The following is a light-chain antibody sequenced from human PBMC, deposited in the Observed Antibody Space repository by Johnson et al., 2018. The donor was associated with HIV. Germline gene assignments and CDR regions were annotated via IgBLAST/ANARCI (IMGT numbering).Light chain of an antibody. V-gene: IGLV1-51*02. CDR3: GTWHSSLRAPYV. Sequence: QSVLTQPPSVSAAPGQKVTISCSGSSSNIGDNYVSWYQQLPGTAPKLLIYETTKRPSGIPDRFSGSKSGTSATLGITGLQTGDEADYYCGTWHSSLRAPYVFGTGTKVTVL. CDR1: SSNIGDNY. J-gene: IGLJ1*01. CDR2: ETT.